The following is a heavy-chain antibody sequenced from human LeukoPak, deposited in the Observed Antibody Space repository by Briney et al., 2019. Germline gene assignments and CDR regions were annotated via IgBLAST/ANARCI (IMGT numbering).Heavy chain of an antibody. V-gene: IGHV3-33*01. CDR1: GFTFSSYG. CDR2: TWYDGSNN. D-gene: IGHD2-2*01. J-gene: IGHJ6*02. Sequence: GRSLRLSCAASGFTFSSYGMHWVRQAPGKGLEWVAVTWYDGSNNYYADSVKGRFTISRDNSKNTLYLQMNSLRAEDTTVYYCTRGGYCSSTSCYVYYYGMDVWGQGTTVTVSS. CDR3: TRGGYCSSTSCYVYYYGMDV.